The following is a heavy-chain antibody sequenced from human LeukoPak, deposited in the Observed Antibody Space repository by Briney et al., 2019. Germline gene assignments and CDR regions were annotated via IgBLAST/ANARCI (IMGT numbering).Heavy chain of an antibody. CDR2: IWYDGSNK. J-gene: IGHJ4*02. V-gene: IGHV3-33*06. CDR1: GFTFSSYG. D-gene: IGHD3-10*01. Sequence: GRSLRLSCAASGFTFSSYGMHWVRQAPGKGLEWVAVIWYDGSNKYYADSVKGRFTISRDNSKNTLYLQMNSLRAEDKAVYYCAKDKGIPMVRGVTEYYFDYWGQGTLVTVSS. CDR3: AKDKGIPMVRGVTEYYFDY.